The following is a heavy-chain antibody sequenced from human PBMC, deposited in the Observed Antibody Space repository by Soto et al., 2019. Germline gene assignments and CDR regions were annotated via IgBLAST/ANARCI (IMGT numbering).Heavy chain of an antibody. CDR2: IYRTGST. D-gene: IGHD1-7*01. Sequence: LSLTCSVSGGSFTSNNWWTWVRQPPGQGLEWIGEIYRTGSTNYNPSLKSRVTISLDKSENQFSLKVTSLTAADTAVYYCASRDPGTSVDYWGQGTLVTVSS. J-gene: IGHJ4*02. CDR1: GGSFTSNNW. V-gene: IGHV4-4*02. CDR3: ASRDPGTSVDY.